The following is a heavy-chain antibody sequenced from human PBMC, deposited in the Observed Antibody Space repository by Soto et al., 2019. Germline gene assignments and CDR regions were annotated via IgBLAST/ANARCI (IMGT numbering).Heavy chain of an antibody. J-gene: IGHJ6*02. CDR2: ISGSGGST. Sequence: PGGSLRLSCAASGFTFSRYAMSWVRQAPGKGLEWVSAISGSGGSTYYADSVKGRFTISRDNSKNTLYLQMNSLRAEDTAVYYCANHLHPGYLYGMDVWGQGATVTVSS. CDR1: GFTFSRYA. D-gene: IGHD1-1*01. CDR3: ANHLHPGYLYGMDV. V-gene: IGHV3-23*01.